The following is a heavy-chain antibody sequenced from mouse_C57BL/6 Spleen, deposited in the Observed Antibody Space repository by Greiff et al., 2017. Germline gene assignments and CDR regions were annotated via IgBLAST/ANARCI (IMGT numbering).Heavy chain of an antibody. CDR1: GYTFTDYN. CDR2: INPNTGGT. J-gene: IGHJ2*01. CDR3: ESDRGGNY. Sequence: VQLQQSGPELVKPGASVKMSCKASGYTFTDYNMPWVKQSPGKSLEWIGYINPNTGGTSYNQKFKGKATLTVNKSSSTAYMELRSLTSEDYAVNYCESDRGGNYWGQGTTLTVSS. V-gene: IGHV1-22*01. D-gene: IGHD3-1*01.